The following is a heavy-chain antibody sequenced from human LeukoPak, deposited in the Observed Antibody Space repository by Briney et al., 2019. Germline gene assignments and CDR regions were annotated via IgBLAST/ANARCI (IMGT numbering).Heavy chain of an antibody. CDR3: ARPSKSGSYHSHFDY. V-gene: IGHV1-2*04. J-gene: IGHJ4*02. D-gene: IGHD1-26*01. CDR2: INPNSGGT. CDR1: GYTFTGYY. Sequence: GASVKVSCKASGYTFTGYYMHWVRQAPGQGLEWMGWINPNSGGTNYAQKFQGWVTMTRDTSISTAYMELSRLRSDDTAVYYCARPSKSGSYHSHFDYWGQGTLVTVSS.